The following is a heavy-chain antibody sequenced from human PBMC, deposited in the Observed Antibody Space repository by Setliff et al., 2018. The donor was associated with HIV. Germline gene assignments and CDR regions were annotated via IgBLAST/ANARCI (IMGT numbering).Heavy chain of an antibody. CDR3: VRAAAGLDI. D-gene: IGHD6-25*01. J-gene: IGHJ4*02. V-gene: IGHV3-15*01. CDR1: GFTFSDVW. Sequence: PGESLKISCAASGFTFSDVWVNWVRQAPGRGLEWVGRIKNRPAGGTTEYAAPVKGRFTISRDDSKNMAYLQMDSLRAEDTTVYYCVRAAAGLDIWSQGIRVTVSS. CDR2: IKNRPAGGTT.